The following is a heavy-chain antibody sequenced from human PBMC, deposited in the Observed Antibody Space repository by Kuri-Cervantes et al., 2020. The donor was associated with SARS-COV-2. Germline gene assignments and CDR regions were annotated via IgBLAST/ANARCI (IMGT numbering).Heavy chain of an antibody. CDR1: GYTFTSYD. Sequence: ASVKVSCKASGYTFTSYDINWVRQATGQGLEWMGWMNPNSGNTGYAQKFQGRVTITRNTSISTAYTELSSLRSEDTAVYYCARVEEGMTTVVTSIYYYYYMDVWGKGTTVTVSS. V-gene: IGHV1-8*03. CDR3: ARVEEGMTTVVTSIYYYYYMDV. J-gene: IGHJ6*03. D-gene: IGHD4-23*01. CDR2: MNPNSGNT.